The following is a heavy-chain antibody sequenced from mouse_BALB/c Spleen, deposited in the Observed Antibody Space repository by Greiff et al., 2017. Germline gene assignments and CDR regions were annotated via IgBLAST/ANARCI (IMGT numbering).Heavy chain of an antibody. CDR2: IRNKANGYTT. CDR1: GFTFTDYY. CDR3: ARDSYTYAMDY. Sequence: EVNVVESGGGLVQPGGSLRLSCATSGFTFTDYYMSWVRQPPGKALEWLGFIRNKANGYTTEYSASVKGRFTISRDNSQSILYLQMNTLRAEDSATYYCARDSYTYAMDYWGQGTSVTVSS. D-gene: IGHD2-12*01. J-gene: IGHJ4*01. V-gene: IGHV7-3*02.